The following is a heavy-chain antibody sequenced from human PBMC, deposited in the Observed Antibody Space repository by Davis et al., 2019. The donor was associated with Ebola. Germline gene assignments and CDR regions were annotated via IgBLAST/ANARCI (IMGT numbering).Heavy chain of an antibody. CDR2: IYYSGST. CDR1: GGSVSSGSYY. CDR3: ARVYYDILTGYTPFDY. J-gene: IGHJ4*02. V-gene: IGHV4-61*01. Sequence: SETLSLTCTVSGGSVSSGSYYWSWIRQPPGKGLEWIGYIYYSGSTNYNPSLKSRVTISVDTSKNQFSLKLSSVTAADTAVYYCARVYYDILTGYTPFDYWGQGTLVTVSS. D-gene: IGHD3-9*01.